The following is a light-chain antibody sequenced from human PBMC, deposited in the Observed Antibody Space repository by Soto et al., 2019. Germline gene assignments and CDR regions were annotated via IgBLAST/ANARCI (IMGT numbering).Light chain of an antibody. Sequence: EIVLTQSPATLSLSPGERATLSCRASQSVSSYLAWYQQTPGQAPRLVIYDVSSRATGVPPRFSGSGSGTDFPLTISRLEPEDFAFYYCLQRSTWYTFGQGTKLEIK. CDR2: DVS. CDR3: LQRSTWYT. J-gene: IGKJ2*01. V-gene: IGKV3-11*01. CDR1: QSVSSY.